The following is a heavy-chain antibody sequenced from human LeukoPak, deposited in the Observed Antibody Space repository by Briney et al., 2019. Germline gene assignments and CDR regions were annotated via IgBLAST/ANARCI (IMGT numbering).Heavy chain of an antibody. CDR3: ARTYYYGSGSYSLFDY. CDR2: IYYSGST. J-gene: IGHJ4*02. CDR1: GGSFSGYY. Sequence: SETLSLTCAVYGGSFSGYYWSWIRQPPGKGLEWIGYIYYSGSTNYNPSLKRRVTISVDTSKNQFSLKLSSVTAADTAVYYCARTYYYGSGSYSLFDYWGQGTLVTVSS. V-gene: IGHV4-59*01. D-gene: IGHD3-10*01.